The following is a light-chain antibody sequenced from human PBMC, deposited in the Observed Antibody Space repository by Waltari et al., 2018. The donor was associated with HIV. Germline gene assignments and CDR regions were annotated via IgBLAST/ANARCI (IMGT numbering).Light chain of an antibody. CDR3: QQMDTTPIT. CDR2: ATS. J-gene: IGKJ5*01. V-gene: IGKV1-39*01. Sequence: DIQMTQFPSSLSASVGDRVTITCRTSQNINKYLNWYQQKPGNAPSLLIYATSTLQRGVPSRFSGSGSGTHFTLNIDSLQPDDSATYWCQQMDTTPITFGQGTRLEIK. CDR1: QNINKY.